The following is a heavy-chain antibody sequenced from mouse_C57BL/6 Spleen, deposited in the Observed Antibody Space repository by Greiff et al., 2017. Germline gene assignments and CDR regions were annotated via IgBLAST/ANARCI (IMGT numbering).Heavy chain of an antibody. CDR3: ARGEDYDRFAY. CDR1: GYSITSGYD. V-gene: IGHV3-1*01. CDR2: ISYSGST. Sequence: VQLQQSGPGMVKPSQSLSLTCTVTGYSITSGYDWHWIRHFPGNKLEWMGYISYSGSTNYNPSLKSRISITHDTSKNHFFQKLNSVTTEDTATYYCARGEDYDRFAYWGQGTLVTVSA. J-gene: IGHJ3*01. D-gene: IGHD2-4*01.